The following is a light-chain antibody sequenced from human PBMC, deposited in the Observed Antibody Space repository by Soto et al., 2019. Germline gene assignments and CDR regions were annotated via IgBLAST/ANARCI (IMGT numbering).Light chain of an antibody. CDR3: QQYNSYLYT. CDR1: QGISSW. CDR2: DAS. J-gene: IGKJ2*01. Sequence: DLQMTQSPSTLSASVGDRVTITCRASQGISSWLAWYQQKPGKAPKLLIYDASSLESGVPSRFSGSGSGTEFTLTISSLQPDDFATYYCQQYNSYLYTFGQGTKLEIK. V-gene: IGKV1-5*01.